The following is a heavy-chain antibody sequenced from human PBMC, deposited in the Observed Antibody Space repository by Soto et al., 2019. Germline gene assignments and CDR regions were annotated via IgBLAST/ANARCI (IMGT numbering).Heavy chain of an antibody. D-gene: IGHD3-10*01. CDR2: ISSSGSTI. V-gene: IGHV3-11*01. CDR3: ASLYGSGSYFGYYYGMDV. CDR1: GFTFSDYY. Sequence: QVQLVESGGGLVKPGGSLRLSCAASGFTFSDYYMSWIRQAPGKGLEWVSYISSSGSTIYYADSVKGRFTISRDNAKNPRYLQMNSLRAEDTAVYYCASLYGSGSYFGYYYGMDVWGQGTTVTVSS. J-gene: IGHJ6*02.